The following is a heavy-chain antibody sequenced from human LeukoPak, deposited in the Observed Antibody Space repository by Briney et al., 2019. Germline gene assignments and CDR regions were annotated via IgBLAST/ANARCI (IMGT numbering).Heavy chain of an antibody. J-gene: IGHJ4*02. Sequence: GGSLRLSCAASGFTFSSYAMSWVRQAPGKGLEWVAAIGNSGGSTYYADSVKGRFTISRDNSKNTLYLQMNSLRAEDTAIYYCAKRGAGLHYFDFWGQGTLVTVSS. V-gene: IGHV3-23*01. CDR3: AKRGAGLHYFDF. D-gene: IGHD4/OR15-4a*01. CDR2: IGNSGGST. CDR1: GFTFSSYA.